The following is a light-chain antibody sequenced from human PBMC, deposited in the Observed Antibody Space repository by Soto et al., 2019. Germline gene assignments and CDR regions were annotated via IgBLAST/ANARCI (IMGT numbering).Light chain of an antibody. J-gene: IGKJ5*01. Sequence: MRQAPVTLSVSPGQRATLSCRASQSVSSNLAWYQQKPGQTPRLLMYGASNRATGIPARFSGSGSGTDFSLTISRLEPEDFAVYYCQQRRNLPHFGQGTRLEI. CDR1: QSVSSN. CDR2: GAS. CDR3: QQRRNLPH. V-gene: IGKV3-11*01.